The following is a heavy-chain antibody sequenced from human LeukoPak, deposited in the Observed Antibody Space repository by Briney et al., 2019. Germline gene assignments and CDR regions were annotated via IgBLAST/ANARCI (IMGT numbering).Heavy chain of an antibody. CDR2: IRSKTYGGAI. V-gene: IGHV3-49*03. D-gene: IGHD4-17*01. J-gene: IGHJ6*03. CDR1: GFIFGDYA. CDR3: ARDQLGGDPDDYYYYYIDV. Sequence: PLRLSCTTSGFIFGDYAMSWFRQAPGKGLEWVGFIRSKTYGGAIEYAASVKGRFTISRDDSKSIAYLQMNSLKAEDTAVYYCARDQLGGDPDDYYYYYIDVWGKGTTVIVSS.